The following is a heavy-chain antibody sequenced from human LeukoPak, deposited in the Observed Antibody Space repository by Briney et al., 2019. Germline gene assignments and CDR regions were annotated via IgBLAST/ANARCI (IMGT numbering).Heavy chain of an antibody. J-gene: IGHJ4*02. CDR3: ARSGRIQLWYPSKWNPDY. V-gene: IGHV1-2*02. D-gene: IGHD5-18*01. CDR1: GYTFTGYY. CDR2: INPNSGGT. Sequence: ASVKVSCKASGYTFTGYYMHWIRQAPGQGLEWRGWINPNSGGTNDAQKIQGRFTMTRDTSISTAYMELSRLRSDDTAVYYCARSGRIQLWYPSKWNPDYWGQGTLVTVSS.